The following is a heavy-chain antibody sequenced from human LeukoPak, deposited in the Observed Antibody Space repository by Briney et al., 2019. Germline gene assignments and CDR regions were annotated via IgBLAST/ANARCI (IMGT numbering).Heavy chain of an antibody. CDR3: ALLYGSGSYYSDY. D-gene: IGHD3-10*01. J-gene: IGHJ4*02. CDR2: ISWNSGSI. V-gene: IGHV3-9*01. Sequence: GGSLRLSCAASGFTFDDYPMHWVRQVPGKGLERVSGISWNSGSIGYADSVKGRFTISRDNAKKSLYLQMNSLRPEDTALYSCALLYGSGSYYSDYWGQGTLVTVSS. CDR1: GFTFDDYP.